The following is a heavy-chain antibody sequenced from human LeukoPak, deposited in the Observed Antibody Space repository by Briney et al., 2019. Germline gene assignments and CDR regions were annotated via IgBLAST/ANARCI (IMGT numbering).Heavy chain of an antibody. J-gene: IGHJ4*02. CDR3: ARFAYCGGHCWYYFDY. CDR2: IYSSGST. CDR1: GGSISNYY. V-gene: IGHV4-59*01. Sequence: SETLSLTCTVSGGSISNYYWSWTRQPPGKGLEWIGYIYSSGSTNYNPSLKSRVTISVDTSKNQFSLKLNSVTAADTAVYYCARFAYCGGHCWYYFDYWGQGSLVTVSS. D-gene: IGHD2-21*02.